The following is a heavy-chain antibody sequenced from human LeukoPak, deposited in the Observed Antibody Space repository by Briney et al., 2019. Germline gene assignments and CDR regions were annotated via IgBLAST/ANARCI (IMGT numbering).Heavy chain of an antibody. CDR3: ARENYYYFYYMDV. CDR1: GFTFYEYA. J-gene: IGHJ6*03. V-gene: IGHV3-9*01. CDR2: NSWNSGSI. Sequence: GGSLRLSCAASGFTFYEYAMHWLRQATGKGLEWASHNSWNSGSIGYAHSVKGRFTISRDNGKHSLYVQMNSLRADDTAVYYCARENYYYFYYMDVWGKGTTVTISS.